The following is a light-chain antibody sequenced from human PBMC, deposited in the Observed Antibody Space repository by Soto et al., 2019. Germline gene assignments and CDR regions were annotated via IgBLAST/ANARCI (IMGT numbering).Light chain of an antibody. J-gene: IGKJ1*01. V-gene: IGKV3-20*01. CDR1: QSVTSNY. CDR3: QQYGISPTT. CDR2: GAS. Sequence: EIVLTQSPGTLSLSPGERATLSCRASQSVTSNYIAWYQQKPGQAPRLLIFGASIRATAIPDRFSGSGSGTDVTLTISRLEPEDFAVYHCQQYGISPTTFGQGTKVEIK.